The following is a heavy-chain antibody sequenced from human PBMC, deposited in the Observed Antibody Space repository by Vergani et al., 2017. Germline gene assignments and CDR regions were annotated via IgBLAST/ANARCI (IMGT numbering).Heavy chain of an antibody. D-gene: IGHD1-26*01. J-gene: IGHJ4*02. CDR1: GYTFSSYS. CDR2: ISSSSSYI. V-gene: IGHV3-21*01. Sequence: VQLVESGGGVVQPGRSLRLSCAASGYTFSSYSMNWVRQAPGKGLEWVSSISSSSSYIYYADSVKGRFTISRDNAKNSLYLQMNSLRAEDTAVYYCARVGATWGYFDYWGQGTLVTVSS. CDR3: ARVGATWGYFDY.